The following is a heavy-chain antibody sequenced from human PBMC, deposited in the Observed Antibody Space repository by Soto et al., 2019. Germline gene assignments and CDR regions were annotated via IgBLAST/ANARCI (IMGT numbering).Heavy chain of an antibody. D-gene: IGHD1-26*01. CDR1: GYSFTGYW. CDR3: ARITSYSGYMDV. CDR2: IYPGDSDT. V-gene: IGHV5-51*01. J-gene: IGHJ6*03. Sequence: PGDSLKTSCKGSGYSFTGYWIGWVRPMPGKGLEWMGIIYPGDSDTRYSPSFQGQVTISADKSISTAYLQWSSLKASDTAMYYCARITSYSGYMDVWGKGTTVNVSS.